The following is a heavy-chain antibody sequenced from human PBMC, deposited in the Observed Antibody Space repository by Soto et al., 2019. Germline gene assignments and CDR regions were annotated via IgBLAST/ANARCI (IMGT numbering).Heavy chain of an antibody. V-gene: IGHV4-31*03. CDR1: GCSIISGDYY. D-gene: IGHD4-17*01. CDR2: IHYSGNT. Sequence: SETLSLTCTFSGCSIISGDYYWSWIRHHPGGGLEWIGYIHYSGNTYYDPSLKSRLTMSVDTSKNQFSLNLSSVTAADTAVYYCARTPGGAPADYYFDYWGLGTLVTVSS. J-gene: IGHJ4*02. CDR3: ARTPGGAPADYYFDY.